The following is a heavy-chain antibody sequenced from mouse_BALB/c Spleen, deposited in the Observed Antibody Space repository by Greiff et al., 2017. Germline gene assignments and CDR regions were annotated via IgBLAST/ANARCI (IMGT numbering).Heavy chain of an antibody. CDR2: IRLKSNNYAT. D-gene: IGHD2-1*01. Sequence: DVQLVESGGGLVQPGGSMKLSCVASGFTFSNYWMNWVRQSPEKGLEWVAEIRLKSNNYATHYAESVTGRFTISRDDSKSSVYLQMNNLRAEDTGIYYCTRDYYGFAYWGQGTLVTVSA. CDR1: GFTFSNYW. CDR3: TRDYYGFAY. J-gene: IGHJ3*01. V-gene: IGHV6-6*02.